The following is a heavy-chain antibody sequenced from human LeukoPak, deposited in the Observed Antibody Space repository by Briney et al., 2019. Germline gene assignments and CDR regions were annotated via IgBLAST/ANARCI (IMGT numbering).Heavy chain of an antibody. CDR3: ARPHPRTVFGVFSYYYGMDV. J-gene: IGHJ6*02. CDR2: IKQDETEK. V-gene: IGHV3-7*01. CDR1: GFTFSNFW. Sequence: GGSLRLSCTASGFTFSNFWMGWVRQAPGKGLEWVANIKQDETEKFYLGSVKGRFTISRDNAKNSLYLQMNSLRAEDTAVYYCARPHPRTVFGVFSYYYGMDVWGQGTTVTVSS. D-gene: IGHD3-3*01.